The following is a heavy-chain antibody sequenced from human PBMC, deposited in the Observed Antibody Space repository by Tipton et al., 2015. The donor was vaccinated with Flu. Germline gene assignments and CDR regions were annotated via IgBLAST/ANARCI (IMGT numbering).Heavy chain of an antibody. V-gene: IGHV3-53*04. D-gene: IGHD3-22*01. Sequence: SLRLSCAASGFTVSSNYKSWVRQAPGKGLEWVSVIYSGGSTYYADSVKGRFTISRHNSKNTLYLQMNSLRAEDTAVYYCARTTYYYDSGGYSPQYYFDYWGQGTLVTVSS. J-gene: IGHJ4*02. CDR3: ARTTYYYDSGGYSPQYYFDY. CDR1: GFTVSSNY. CDR2: IYSGGST.